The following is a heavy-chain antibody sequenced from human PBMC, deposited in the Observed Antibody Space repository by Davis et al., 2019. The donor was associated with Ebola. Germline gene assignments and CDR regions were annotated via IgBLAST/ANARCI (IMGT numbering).Heavy chain of an antibody. CDR3: ARQSYYGSFYYFDMGV. CDR1: GGSISSGGYY. D-gene: IGHD3-10*01. Sequence: PSETLSLTCTVSGGSISSGGYYWSWIRQHPGKGLEWIGYIYYSGSTYYNPSLKSRVTISVDTSKNQFSLRLSSVTAADTAVYYCARQSYYGSFYYFDMGVWGQGTTVTVSS. V-gene: IGHV4-39*01. J-gene: IGHJ6*02. CDR2: IYYSGST.